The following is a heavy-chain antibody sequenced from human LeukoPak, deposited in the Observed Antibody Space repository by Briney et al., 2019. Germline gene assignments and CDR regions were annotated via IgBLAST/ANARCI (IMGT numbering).Heavy chain of an antibody. CDR2: ISASGGST. V-gene: IGHV3-23*01. D-gene: IGHD5-24*01. J-gene: IGHJ3*02. Sequence: PGGSLRLPCAASGFTFSTYAMSWVRQAPGMGLEWVSGISASGGSTFYADSVKGRFTISRDTSKNMVYLQMNSLRAEDTAIYYCAKDGGDGYTGDAFDIWGQGTMVTVSS. CDR3: AKDGGDGYTGDAFDI. CDR1: GFTFSTYA.